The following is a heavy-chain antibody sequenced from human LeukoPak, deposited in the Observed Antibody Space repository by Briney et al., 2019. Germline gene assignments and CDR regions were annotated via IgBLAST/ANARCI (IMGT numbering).Heavy chain of an antibody. J-gene: IGHJ4*02. CDR3: ARVKVKQGLRGVLFDY. CDR1: GGSFSGYY. V-gene: IGHV4-34*01. CDR2: INHSGST. Sequence: SETLSLTCAVYGGSFSGYYWSWIRQPPGKGLEWIGEINHSGSTNYNPSLKSRVTISVDTSKNQFSLKLSSVTAADTAVYYCARVKVKQGLRGVLFDYWGQGTLVTVSS. D-gene: IGHD3-16*01.